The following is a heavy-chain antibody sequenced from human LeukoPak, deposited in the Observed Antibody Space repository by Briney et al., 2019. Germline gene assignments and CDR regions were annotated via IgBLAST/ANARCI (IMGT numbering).Heavy chain of an antibody. V-gene: IGHV4-34*01. D-gene: IGHD6-19*01. J-gene: IGHJ4*02. Sequence: PSETLSLTCAVYGGSFSGYYWSWIRQPPGKGLEWIGEINHSGSTNYNPSLKSRVTISVDTSKNQFSLKLSSVTAADTAVYYCARDTGYSSGWYGGFDYWGQGTLVTVSS. CDR2: INHSGST. CDR1: GGSFSGYY. CDR3: ARDTGYSSGWYGGFDY.